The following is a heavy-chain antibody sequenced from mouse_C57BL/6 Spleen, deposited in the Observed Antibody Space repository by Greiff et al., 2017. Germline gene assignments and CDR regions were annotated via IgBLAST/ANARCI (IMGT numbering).Heavy chain of an antibody. CDR1: GFTFSSYA. V-gene: IGHV5-4*01. Sequence: EVQRVESGGGLVKPGGSLKLSCAASGFTFSSYAMSWVRQTPEKRLEWVATISDGGSYTYYPDNVKGRFTISRDNAKNNLYLQMSHLKSEDTAMYYCARADSNRDYWGQGTSVTVAS. CDR3: ARADSNRDY. CDR2: ISDGGSYT. D-gene: IGHD6-1*01. J-gene: IGHJ4*01.